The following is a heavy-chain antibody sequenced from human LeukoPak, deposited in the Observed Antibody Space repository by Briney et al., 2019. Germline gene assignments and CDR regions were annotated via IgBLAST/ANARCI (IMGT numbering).Heavy chain of an antibody. CDR2: IKRKTDGGTT. J-gene: IGHJ4*02. D-gene: IGHD3-3*01. CDR3: TTVYYGFWSESFTDASRQ. V-gene: IGHV3-15*05. CDR1: GFTVSSNY. Sequence: GGSLRLSCAASGFTVSSNYMSWVRQAPGKGLEWVGRIKRKTDGGTTDYAAPVKGRFTISRDDSKNTLYLQMNSLKTEDTAVYYCTTVYYGFWSESFTDASRQWGQGTLVTVSS.